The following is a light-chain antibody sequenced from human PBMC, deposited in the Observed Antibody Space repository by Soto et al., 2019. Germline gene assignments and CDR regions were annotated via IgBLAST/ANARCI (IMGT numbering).Light chain of an antibody. CDR1: QDISNY. Sequence: DIQMTQSPSSLSASVGDRVTITCQASQDISNYLNWYQQKPGKAPKLLIYDASNLETGVPSRFSGSGYGTDFTFTISILQPEDRETYYCQQYDNLPLTFRGGTKVEIK. CDR3: QQYDNLPLT. J-gene: IGKJ4*01. CDR2: DAS. V-gene: IGKV1-33*01.